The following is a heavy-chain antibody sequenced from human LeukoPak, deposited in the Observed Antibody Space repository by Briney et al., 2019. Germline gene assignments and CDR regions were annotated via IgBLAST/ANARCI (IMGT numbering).Heavy chain of an antibody. Sequence: GGSLKFSCAVSGFTFSSHAMHWVRQAPGKGLEWVAVISYDGNNKNHADSVKGRFTISRDNSKNTLSLQMNSLRADDTGIYYCARDLTSYGFTHFDYWGQGTLVTVSS. V-gene: IGHV3-30*04. CDR1: GFTFSSHA. J-gene: IGHJ4*02. CDR2: ISYDGNNK. D-gene: IGHD5-24*01. CDR3: ARDLTSYGFTHFDY.